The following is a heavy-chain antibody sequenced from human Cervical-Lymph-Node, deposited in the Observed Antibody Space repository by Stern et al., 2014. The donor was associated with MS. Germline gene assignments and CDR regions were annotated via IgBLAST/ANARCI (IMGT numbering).Heavy chain of an antibody. D-gene: IGHD1-7*01. CDR1: GGSITNYY. V-gene: IGHV4-59*03. CDR2: IYYSGST. J-gene: IGHJ3*02. Sequence: QVQLQESGPGLVKPSETLSLTCTVSGGSITNYYWSWIRQPPGKGLEWIGYIYYSGSTNYNPSLKSRVTISVDTSKNQFSLKLSSLTAADTAVYYCATGTRFHDVFDIWGQGTMVTVSS. CDR3: ATGTRFHDVFDI.